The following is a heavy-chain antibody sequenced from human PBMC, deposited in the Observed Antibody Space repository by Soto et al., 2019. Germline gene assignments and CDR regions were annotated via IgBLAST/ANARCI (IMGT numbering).Heavy chain of an antibody. CDR2: ISASGGST. V-gene: IGHV3-23*01. CDR3: AKNKVDILTAYPPGPFDN. J-gene: IGHJ4*02. D-gene: IGHD3-9*01. Sequence: EVQLLESGGGLVQPGGSLRLSCAASGFIFSSYAMSWVRQAPGKGLEWVSAISASGGSTYYADSVKGRFIISRDNSKSTLYLQMSSLRAEDTDVYYCAKNKVDILTAYPPGPFDNWGQGTLVTVSS. CDR1: GFIFSSYA.